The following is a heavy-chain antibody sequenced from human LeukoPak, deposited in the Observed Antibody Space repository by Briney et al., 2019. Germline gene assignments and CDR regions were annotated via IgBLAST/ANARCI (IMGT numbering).Heavy chain of an antibody. Sequence: SETLSLTCSVSGGSISGYYWSWIRQPPGKGLEWIGYIYHSGSTYYNPSLKSRVTISVDRSKNQFSLKLSSVTAADTAVYYCARVGVVTYSSSRQPLRGQGTLVTVSS. CDR1: GGSISGYY. CDR2: IYHSGST. D-gene: IGHD6-13*01. J-gene: IGHJ4*02. V-gene: IGHV4-59*12. CDR3: ARVGVVTYSSSRQPL.